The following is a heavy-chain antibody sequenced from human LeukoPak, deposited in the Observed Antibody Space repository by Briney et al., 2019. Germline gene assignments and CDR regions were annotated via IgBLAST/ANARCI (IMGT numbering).Heavy chain of an antibody. Sequence: GGSLRLSCAASGFTFSSYGMHWVRQAPGKGLEWVAVIWYDGSNKYYADSVKGRFTISRDNSKNTLYLQMNSLRAEGTAVYYCARETFPYGGDVDAFDIWGQGTMVTVSS. V-gene: IGHV3-33*01. CDR3: ARETFPYGGDVDAFDI. D-gene: IGHD2-21*02. CDR1: GFTFSSYG. CDR2: IWYDGSNK. J-gene: IGHJ3*02.